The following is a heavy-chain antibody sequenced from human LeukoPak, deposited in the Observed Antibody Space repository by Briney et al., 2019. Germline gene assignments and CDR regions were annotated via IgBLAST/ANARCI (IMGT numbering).Heavy chain of an antibody. CDR2: ISAYNGNT. V-gene: IGHV1-18*01. CDR3: ASPTYYYDSSGYSNDAFDI. CDR1: GGTFSSYA. D-gene: IGHD3-22*01. J-gene: IGHJ3*02. Sequence: VASVKVSCKASGGTFSSYAISWVRQAPGQGLEWMGWISAYNGNTNYAQKLQGRVTMTTDTSTSTAYMELRSLRSDDTAVYYCASPTYYYDSSGYSNDAFDIWGQGTMVTVSS.